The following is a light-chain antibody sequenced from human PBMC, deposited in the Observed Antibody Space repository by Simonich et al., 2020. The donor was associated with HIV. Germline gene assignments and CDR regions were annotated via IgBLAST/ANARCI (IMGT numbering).Light chain of an antibody. CDR1: SSDVGGYNY. Sequence: QSALTQPASVSGSPGQSITISCTGTSSDVGGYNYVSWYQQHPGKAPNLMIYDVSKRPSGVPDRFSGSKSGNTASLTISGLQAEDEADYYCCSYAGSHTFVFGGGTKVTVL. CDR3: CSYAGSHTFV. CDR2: DVS. V-gene: IGLV2-11*01. J-gene: IGLJ2*01.